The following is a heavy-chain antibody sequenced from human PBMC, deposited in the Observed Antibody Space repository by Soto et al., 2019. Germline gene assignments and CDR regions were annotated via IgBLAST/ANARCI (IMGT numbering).Heavy chain of an antibody. CDR3: AKCGGLGTPRGSGTCYCPIDY. CDR2: LSGSGGTT. Sequence: EVLLLQSGGGLAQPGGSLRLSCAASGFSFSTYTMSWLRQAPGKGLEWVSCLSGSGGTTYYADSVEGRFTISRDTSKNPRYLQMNNLGADDTAMYYCAKCGGLGTPRGSGTCYCPIDYWGQGTPVTVSS. V-gene: IGHV3-23*01. J-gene: IGHJ4*02. D-gene: IGHD2-15*01. CDR1: GFSFSTYT.